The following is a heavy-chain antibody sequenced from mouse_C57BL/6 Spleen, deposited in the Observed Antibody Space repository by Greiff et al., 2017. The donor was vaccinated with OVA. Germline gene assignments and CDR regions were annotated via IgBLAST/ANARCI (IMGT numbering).Heavy chain of an antibody. J-gene: IGHJ4*01. CDR3: ATTVGYAMDY. D-gene: IGHD1-1*01. CDR2: MSSGSSNI. V-gene: IGHV5-17*01. Sequence: EVQLMESGGGLVKPGGSLKLSCAASGFTFSDYGMHWVRQAPEKGLEWVAYMSSGSSNIYYADTVKGRFTISRDNAKNNPFLQMTSLRSEDTAMYYCATTVGYAMDYWGQGTSVTFSS. CDR1: GFTFSDYG.